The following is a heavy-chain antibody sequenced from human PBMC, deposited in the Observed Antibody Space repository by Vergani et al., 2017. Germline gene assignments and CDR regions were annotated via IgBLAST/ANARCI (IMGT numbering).Heavy chain of an antibody. D-gene: IGHD3-22*01. J-gene: IGHJ4*02. V-gene: IGHV4-34*01. CDR3: ARSYYDSSGYYFHY. CDR2: INHSGSA. CDR1: GGSFSGYY. Sequence: QVQLQQWGAGLFKPSETLSLTCAVYGGSFSGYYWSWIRQPPGKGLDWFGEINHSGSANYNPSLKSRVTISVDTSKNQFSLKLSSVTAADTAVYYCARSYYDSSGYYFHYWGQGTLVTVSS.